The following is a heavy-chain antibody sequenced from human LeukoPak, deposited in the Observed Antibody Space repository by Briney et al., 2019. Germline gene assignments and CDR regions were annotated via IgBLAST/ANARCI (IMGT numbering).Heavy chain of an antibody. Sequence: SETLSLTCTVSGGSISSYYWSWIRQPAGKGLEWIGRIYTSGSTNYNPSLKSRVTMSVDTSKNQFSLKLSSVTAADTAVYYCARESYRGQPHPFDYWGQGTLVTVSS. V-gene: IGHV4-4*07. CDR2: IYTSGST. J-gene: IGHJ4*02. CDR1: GGSISSYY. D-gene: IGHD5-12*01. CDR3: ARESYRGQPHPFDY.